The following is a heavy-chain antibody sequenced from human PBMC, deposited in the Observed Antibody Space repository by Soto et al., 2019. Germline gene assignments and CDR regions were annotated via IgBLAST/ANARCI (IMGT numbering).Heavy chain of an antibody. CDR1: GFTFSSYG. J-gene: IGHJ6*03. CDR3: ARDWYDFWSCPPRRNYYYMDV. Sequence: PGGSLRLSCAASGFTFSSYGMHWVRQAPGKGLEWVAVIWYDGSNKYYADSVKGRFTISRDNSKNTLYLQMNSLRAEDTAVYYCARDWYDFWSCPPRRNYYYMDVWGKGTTVTVSS. V-gene: IGHV3-33*01. CDR2: IWYDGSNK. D-gene: IGHD3-3*01.